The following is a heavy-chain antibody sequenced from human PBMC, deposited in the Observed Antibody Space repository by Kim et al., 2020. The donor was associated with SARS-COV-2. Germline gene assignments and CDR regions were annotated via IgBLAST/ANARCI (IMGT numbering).Heavy chain of an antibody. CDR3: ARDRGMDV. J-gene: IGHJ6*02. CDR2: SYI. V-gene: IGHV3-21*01. Sequence: SYIYYADSVKGRFTISRDNAKNSLYLQMNSLRAEDTAVYYCARDRGMDVWGQGTTVTVSS.